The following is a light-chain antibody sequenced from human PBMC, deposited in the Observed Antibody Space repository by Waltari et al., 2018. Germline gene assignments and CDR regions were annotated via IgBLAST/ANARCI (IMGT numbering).Light chain of an antibody. CDR1: SSDVWSHNL. Sequence: QTALTQPASVSGSPGQSITIARTGTSSDVWSHNLVSCYQHHPGKAPKLMIYEDTKRPSGVSNRFSGSKSGNTASLTISGLQAEDEADYYCCSYAGGTASILLGGGTKLTVL. V-gene: IGLV2-23*01. CDR3: CSYAGGTASIL. CDR2: EDT. J-gene: IGLJ2*01.